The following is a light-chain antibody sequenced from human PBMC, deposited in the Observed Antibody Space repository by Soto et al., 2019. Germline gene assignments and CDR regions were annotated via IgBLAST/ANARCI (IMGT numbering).Light chain of an antibody. J-gene: IGKJ2*01. CDR1: QSISSSY. Sequence: EIVLTQSPGTLSLSPGERATLSCRVSQSISSSYLAWYQQKPGQAPRLLIYGASSRATDIPDRFSGSGSGTDFTLTISRLEPEDFAVYYCQQYGTSPYTFGQGTKLEIK. CDR2: GAS. CDR3: QQYGTSPYT. V-gene: IGKV3-20*01.